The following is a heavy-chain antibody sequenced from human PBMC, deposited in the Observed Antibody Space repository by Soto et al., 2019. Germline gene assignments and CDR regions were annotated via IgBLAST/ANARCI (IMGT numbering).Heavy chain of an antibody. CDR3: TREVQPGVRREYDY. J-gene: IGHJ4*02. V-gene: IGHV3-21*01. CDR1: AFTFGSHA. Sequence: PGGSLRLSCEASAFTFGSHAVNWVRQAPGKGLEWVSSIDSGGSRTFYADTVKGRFTISRDNAKNSLFLQMNSLRAEDTAVYFCTREVQPGVRREYDYWGQGTLVTVS. CDR2: IDSGGSRT. D-gene: IGHD1-1*01.